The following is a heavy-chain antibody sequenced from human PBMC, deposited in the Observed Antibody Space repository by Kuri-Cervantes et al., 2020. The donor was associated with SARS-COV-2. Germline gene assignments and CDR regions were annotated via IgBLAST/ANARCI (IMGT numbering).Heavy chain of an antibody. CDR2: ISYDGSNK. Sequence: GGSLRLSCAASGFTFSSYAMHWVRQAPGKGLEWVAVISYDGSNKYYADSVKGRFTISRDNAKNSLYLQMNSLRAEDTAVYYCARVIPAAILLTGSGSNWFDPWGQGTLVTVSS. CDR1: GFTFSSYA. D-gene: IGHD2-2*01. V-gene: IGHV3-30-3*01. CDR3: ARVIPAAILLTGSGSNWFDP. J-gene: IGHJ5*02.